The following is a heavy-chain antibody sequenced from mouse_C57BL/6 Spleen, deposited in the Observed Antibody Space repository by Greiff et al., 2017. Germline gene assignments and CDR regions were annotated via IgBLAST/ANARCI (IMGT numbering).Heavy chain of an antibody. V-gene: IGHV5-16*01. CDR3: ARKKVGYFDV. J-gene: IGHJ1*03. Sequence: EVKLMESEGGLVQPGSSMKLSCTASGFTFSDYYMAWVRQVPEKGLEWVANINYDGSSTYYLDSLKSRFIISRDNAKNILYLQMSSLKSEDTATYYCARKKVGYFDVWGTGTTVTVSS. CDR2: INYDGSST. CDR1: GFTFSDYY.